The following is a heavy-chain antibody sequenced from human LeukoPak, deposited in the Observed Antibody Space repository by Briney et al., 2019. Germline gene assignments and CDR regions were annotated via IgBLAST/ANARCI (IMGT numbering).Heavy chain of an antibody. CDR2: IYYSGST. Sequence: PSETLSLTCTVSGGSISSSSYYWGWIRQPPGKGLEWIGSIYYSGSTYYNPSLKSRVTISVDTSKNQFSLKLSSVTAADTAVYYCARETSGYYRYLDYWGQGTLVTVSS. V-gene: IGHV4-39*01. CDR3: ARETSGYYRYLDY. CDR1: GGSISSSSYY. D-gene: IGHD3-22*01. J-gene: IGHJ4*02.